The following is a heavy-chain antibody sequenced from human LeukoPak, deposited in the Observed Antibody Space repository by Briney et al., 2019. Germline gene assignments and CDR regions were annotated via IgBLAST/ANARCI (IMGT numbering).Heavy chain of an antibody. CDR2: IYYSGST. CDR3: ARAPGIMSGNGRFDY. CDR1: GGSISPYY. J-gene: IGHJ4*02. D-gene: IGHD3-16*01. V-gene: IGHV4-59*12. Sequence: SETLSLTCTVSGGSISPYYWTWLRQPPGKGLEWIGYIYYSGSTNYNPSLTSRVTMSVDTSKNQFSLKLSSVTAADTAVYYCARAPGIMSGNGRFDYWGQGTLVTVSS.